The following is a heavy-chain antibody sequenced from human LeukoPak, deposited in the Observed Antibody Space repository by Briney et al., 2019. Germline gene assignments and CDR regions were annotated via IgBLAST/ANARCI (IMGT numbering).Heavy chain of an antibody. CDR3: ARLWDSFDY. J-gene: IGHJ4*02. CDR2: IYYSGST. CDR1: GVSISSSNSY. V-gene: IGHV4-39*07. D-gene: IGHD1-26*01. Sequence: SETLSLTCTVSGVSISSSNSYWGWIRQPPGKGLEWIGSIYYSGSTYYNPSLKSRVTISLDTSKNQFSLRLSSVTAADTAVYYCARLWDSFDYWGQGTLVTVSS.